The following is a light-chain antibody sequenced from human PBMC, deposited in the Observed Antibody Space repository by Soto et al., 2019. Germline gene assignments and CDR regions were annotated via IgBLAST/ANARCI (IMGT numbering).Light chain of an antibody. V-gene: IGLV2-8*01. CDR2: EVS. Sequence: QSALTQPPSASGSPGQSVTISCTGTSSDVGGYNYVSWYQQHPGKAPKLMIYEVSKRPSGVPDRFSGSKSGNTASLTVSGLQAEDEPDYYSSSYAGSNNWVFGGGTKVTVL. J-gene: IGLJ3*02. CDR3: SSYAGSNNWV. CDR1: SSDVGGYNY.